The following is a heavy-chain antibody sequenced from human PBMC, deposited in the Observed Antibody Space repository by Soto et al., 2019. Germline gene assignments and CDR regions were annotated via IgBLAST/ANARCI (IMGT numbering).Heavy chain of an antibody. CDR1: GGSISSGGYY. V-gene: IGHV4-31*03. Sequence: QVQLQESGPGLVKPSQTLSLTCTVSGGSISSGGYYWSWIRQHPGKGLEWIGYLYYSGSTYYNPSLKSRVTISVDTSKNQFSLKLSSVTAADTAVYYCARENDFWSGPTRDAFDIWGQGTMVTVSS. CDR2: LYYSGST. CDR3: ARENDFWSGPTRDAFDI. J-gene: IGHJ3*02. D-gene: IGHD3-3*01.